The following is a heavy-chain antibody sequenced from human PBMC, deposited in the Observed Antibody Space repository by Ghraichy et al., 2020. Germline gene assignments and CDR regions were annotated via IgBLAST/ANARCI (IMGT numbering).Heavy chain of an antibody. CDR2: IWYDGSNK. Sequence: LTCAASGFTFSSYGMHWVRQAPGKGLEWVAVIWYDGSNKYYADSVKGRFTISRDNSKNTLYLQMNSLRAEDTAVYYCARELGSYCSSTSCYDLGPRGQGTLVTVSA. V-gene: IGHV3-33*01. CDR3: ARELGSYCSSTSCYDLGP. D-gene: IGHD2-2*01. J-gene: IGHJ5*02. CDR1: GFTFSSYG.